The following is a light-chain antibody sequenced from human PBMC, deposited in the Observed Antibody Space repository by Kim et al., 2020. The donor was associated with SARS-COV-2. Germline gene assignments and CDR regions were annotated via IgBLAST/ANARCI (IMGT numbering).Light chain of an antibody. V-gene: IGKV3-20*01. J-gene: IGKJ4*01. Sequence: EIVLTQSPATLSLSPGDRATLSCRASQSVGSYYLAWYQQKPGQAPRLLIHGASNRATGIPERFSGSGSGTDFTLTISRLEPEDFAVYYCQQYGSSPPDTFGGGTKVDIK. CDR2: GAS. CDR1: QSVGSYY. CDR3: QQYGSSPPDT.